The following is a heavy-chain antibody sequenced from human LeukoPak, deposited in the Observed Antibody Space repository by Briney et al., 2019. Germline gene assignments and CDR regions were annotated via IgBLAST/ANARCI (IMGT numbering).Heavy chain of an antibody. J-gene: IGHJ4*02. CDR1: GYTFTSYG. CDR3: ARQYYDSSGYYYVVYFDY. CDR2: ISAFNGNT. V-gene: IGHV1-18*01. D-gene: IGHD3-22*01. Sequence: ASVKVSCKASGYTFTSYGISWVGQAPGPGIEWMGWISAFNGNTNYAQKLQGGVTMTTDTSTSTAYMELRSLRSDDTAVYYCARQYYDSSGYYYVVYFDYWGQGTLVTVSS.